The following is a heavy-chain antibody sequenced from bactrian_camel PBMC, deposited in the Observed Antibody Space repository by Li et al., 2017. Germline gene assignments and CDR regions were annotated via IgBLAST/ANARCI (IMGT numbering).Heavy chain of an antibody. CDR1: RDTLSSYC. Sequence: DVQLVESGGDSVQAGGSLNVSCEASRDTLSSYCMGWFRQAPKKRREGVAIVDRDGRISVANSVKGRFTIYKDNVKGTLYLQMNSLKPEDTAMYYCATDTCPGPSCSGGYCRLTISYNYWGQGTQVTVS. CDR2: IVDRDGRI. D-gene: IGHD2*01. CDR3: ATDTCPGPSCSGGYCRLTISYNY. J-gene: IGHJ4*01. V-gene: IGHV3S44*01.